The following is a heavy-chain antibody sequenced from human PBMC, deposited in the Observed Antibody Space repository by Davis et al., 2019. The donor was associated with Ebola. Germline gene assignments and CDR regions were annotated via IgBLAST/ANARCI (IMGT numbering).Heavy chain of an antibody. D-gene: IGHD6-13*01. CDR1: GNTFTSYD. CDR2: MNPNSGNT. J-gene: IGHJ6*02. V-gene: IGHV1-8*01. CDR3: ARTYSNTWYSYSYGMDV. Sequence: ASVKVSCKASGNTFTSYDINWVRKATGHGLEWMGWMNPNSGNTGYAQKFQGRVTMTRNTSISTAYLELNNLTSADTAVYYCARTYSNTWYSYSYGMDVWGQGTTVTVSS.